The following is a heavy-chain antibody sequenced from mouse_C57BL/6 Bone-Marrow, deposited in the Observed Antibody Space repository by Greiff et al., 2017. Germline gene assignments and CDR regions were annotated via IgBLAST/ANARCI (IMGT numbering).Heavy chain of an antibody. J-gene: IGHJ1*03. CDR1: GYTFTSYD. CDR2: IYPRDGST. CDR3: ARLEFDGSSGDWYFDV. D-gene: IGHD1-1*01. V-gene: IGHV1-85*01. Sequence: QVHVKQSGPELVKPGASVKLSCKASGYTFTSYDINWVKQRPGQGLEWIGWIYPRDGSTKYNEKFKGKATLTVDTSSSTAYMELHSLPSEDSAVYFCARLEFDGSSGDWYFDVWGTGTTVTVSS.